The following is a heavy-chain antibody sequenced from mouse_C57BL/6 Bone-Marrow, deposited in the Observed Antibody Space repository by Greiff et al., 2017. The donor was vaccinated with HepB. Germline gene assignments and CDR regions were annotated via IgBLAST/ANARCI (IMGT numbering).Heavy chain of an antibody. CDR1: GFSLTSYG. V-gene: IGHV2-5*01. D-gene: IGHD1-1*01. CDR2: IWRGGST. Sequence: VMLVESGPGLVQPSQSLSITCTVSGFSLTSYGVHWVRQSPGKGLEWLGVIWRGGSTDYNAAFMSRLSITKDNSKSQVFFKMNSLQADDTAIYYCAKKGNYYGSSWYFDVWGTGTTVTVSS. J-gene: IGHJ1*03. CDR3: AKKGNYYGSSWYFDV.